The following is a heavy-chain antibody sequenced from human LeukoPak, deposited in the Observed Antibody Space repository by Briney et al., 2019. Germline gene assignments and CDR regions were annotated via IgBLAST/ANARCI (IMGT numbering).Heavy chain of an antibody. D-gene: IGHD5-18*01. CDR2: ISGSGGSI. CDR3: ARDPRGITALVDYFDY. Sequence: GGSLRLSCAASGFTFSSYAMSWVRQAPGKGLEWVSAISGSGGSIYYADSVKGRFTISRDNAKNSLYLQMSSLRVEDTAVYYCARDPRGITALVDYFDYWGQGTLVTVSS. V-gene: IGHV3-23*01. J-gene: IGHJ4*02. CDR1: GFTFSSYA.